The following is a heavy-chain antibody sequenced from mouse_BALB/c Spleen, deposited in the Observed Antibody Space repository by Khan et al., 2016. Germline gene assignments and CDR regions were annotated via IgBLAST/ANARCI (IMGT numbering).Heavy chain of an antibody. D-gene: IGHD1-1*01. J-gene: IGHJ2*01. CDR1: GYTFSSYT. Sequence: QVQLQQSGAELERPGASVKMSCKASGYTFSSYTMHWVKQRPGQGLEWIGYIKPSSGYTNYNQKFKDKATLTADKSPSTAYMQMSSLTSEDSAVYDCARESLYYYGNLGYFDYWGQGTTLTVSS. V-gene: IGHV1-4*01. CDR3: ARESLYYYGNLGYFDY. CDR2: IKPSSGYT.